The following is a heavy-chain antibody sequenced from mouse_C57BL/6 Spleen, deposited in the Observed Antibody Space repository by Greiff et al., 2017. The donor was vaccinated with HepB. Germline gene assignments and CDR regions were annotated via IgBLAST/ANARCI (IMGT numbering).Heavy chain of an antibody. CDR1: GYTFTDYN. V-gene: IGHV1-22*01. D-gene: IGHD2-4*01. J-gene: IGHJ4*01. CDR3: ARGRLRSYYYAMDY. CDR2: INPNNGGT. Sequence: VQLQQSGPELVKPGASVKMSCKASGYTFTDYNMHWVKQSHGKSLEWIGYINPNNGGTSYNQKFKGKATLTVNKSSSTAYMERRSLTSEDSAVYYCARGRLRSYYYAMDYWGQGTSVTVSS.